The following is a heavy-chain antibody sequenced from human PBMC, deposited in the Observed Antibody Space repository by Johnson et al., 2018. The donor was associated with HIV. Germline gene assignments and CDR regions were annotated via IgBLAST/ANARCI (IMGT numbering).Heavy chain of an antibody. D-gene: IGHD1-14*01. CDR1: GFTFSSYA. J-gene: IGHJ3*02. CDR2: ISYDGSNK. CDR3: ARLTSGAFDI. V-gene: IGHV3-30-3*01. Sequence: VQLVESGGGVVQPGRSLRLSCAASGFTFSSYAMHWVRQAPGKGLEWVAVISYDGSNKYYADSVKGRFTISRDNSKNTLYLQMNSLRAEDTAVYYCARLTSGAFDIWGPGTMVTVSS.